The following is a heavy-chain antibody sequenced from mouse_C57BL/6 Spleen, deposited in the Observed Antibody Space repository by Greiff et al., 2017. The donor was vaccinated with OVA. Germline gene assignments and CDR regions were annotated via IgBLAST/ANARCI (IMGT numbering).Heavy chain of an antibody. CDR2: INPGSGGT. CDR3: ARSRYYGSSYRYFDV. V-gene: IGHV1-54*01. CDR1: GYAFTNYL. Sequence: VQLQQSGAELVRPGTSVKVSCKASGYAFTNYLIEWVKQRPGQGLEWIGVINPGSGGTNYNEKFKGKATLTADKSSSTAYMQLSSLTSEDSEVYCCARSRYYGSSYRYFDVWGTGTTVTVSS. J-gene: IGHJ1*03. D-gene: IGHD1-1*01.